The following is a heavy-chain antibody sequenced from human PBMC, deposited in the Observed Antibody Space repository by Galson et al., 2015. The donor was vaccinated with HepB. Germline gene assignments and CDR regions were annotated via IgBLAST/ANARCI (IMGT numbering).Heavy chain of an antibody. Sequence: QSGAEVKKPGESVRISCKGSGYSFSSYWISWVRQMPGKGLEWMGRIDPSDSYTNYSPSFQGHVTISTDKSVSAAYLQWSSLKASDTAMYFCARFDSSKDIFDLWGQGTMVTVS. J-gene: IGHJ3*01. D-gene: IGHD3-22*01. V-gene: IGHV5-10-1*01. CDR2: IDPSDSYT. CDR1: GYSFSSYW. CDR3: ARFDSSKDIFDL.